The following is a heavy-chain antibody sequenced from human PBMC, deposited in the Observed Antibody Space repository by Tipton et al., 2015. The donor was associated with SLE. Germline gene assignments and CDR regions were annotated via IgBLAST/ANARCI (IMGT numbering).Heavy chain of an antibody. J-gene: IGHJ6*02. CDR3: AGWLLPLCGMDV. CDR2: IWYDGSNK. CDR1: GFTFSSYG. D-gene: IGHD3-22*01. Sequence: SLRLSCAASGFTFSSYGMHWVRQAPGKGLEWVAVIWYDGSNKYYADSVKGRFTISRDNSKNTLYLQMNSLRAEDTAVYYCAGWLLPLCGMDVWGQGAKVTVSS. V-gene: IGHV3-33*01.